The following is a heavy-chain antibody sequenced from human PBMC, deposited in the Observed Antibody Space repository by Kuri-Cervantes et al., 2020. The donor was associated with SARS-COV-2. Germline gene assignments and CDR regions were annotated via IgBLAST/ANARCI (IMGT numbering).Heavy chain of an antibody. CDR1: GYTFTSYG. CDR3: ARAEAARPYYYYGMDV. Sequence: ASVKVFCKASGYTFTSYGISWVRQAPGQGLEWMGWISAYNGNTNYAQKLQGRVTMTTDTSTSTAYMELSSLRSEDTAVYYCARAEAARPYYYYGMDVWGQGATVTVSS. V-gene: IGHV1-18*01. J-gene: IGHJ6*02. CDR2: ISAYNGNT. D-gene: IGHD6-6*01.